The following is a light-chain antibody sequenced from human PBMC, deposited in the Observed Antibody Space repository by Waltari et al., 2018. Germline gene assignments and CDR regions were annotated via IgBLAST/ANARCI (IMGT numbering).Light chain of an antibody. J-gene: IGKJ3*01. CDR3: QQYSDWPPGT. CDR1: QSISNT. CDR2: ATS. Sequence: EIVMTQSPATQSVSPGERATLSCRASQSISNTLAWYQQKPGQAPRLLVYATSARATGVPARFSGSGSGTEFTLTINSLQSEDFAVYYCQQYSDWPPGTFGPGTKVDIK. V-gene: IGKV3-15*01.